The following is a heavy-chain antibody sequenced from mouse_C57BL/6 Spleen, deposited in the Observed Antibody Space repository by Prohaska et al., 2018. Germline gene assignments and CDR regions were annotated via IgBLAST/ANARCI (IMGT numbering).Heavy chain of an antibody. CDR3: ARRDYYFDY. D-gene: IGHD3-3*01. CDR1: GYTFTIYW. V-gene: IGHV1-59*01. CDR2: IDPSDSYT. J-gene: IGHJ2*01. Sequence: QVQLQQPGAELVRPGTSVKLSCKSSGYTFTIYWMHWVQQRPGQGLEWIGVIDPSDSYTNYNQKFKGKATLTIYTSSRTDYTQLSSLTSENSAVYYCARRDYYFDYWGQGTTLTVSS.